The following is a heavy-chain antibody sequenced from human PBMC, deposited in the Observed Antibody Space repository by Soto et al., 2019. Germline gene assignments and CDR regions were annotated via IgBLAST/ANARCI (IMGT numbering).Heavy chain of an antibody. D-gene: IGHD2-15*01. CDR1: GYSFTSYV. V-gene: IGHV1-8*01. CDR3: ARGLGRYCSGGSCYSYDAFDI. CDR2: MNPNSGNT. Sequence: ASVKLSCKASGYSFTSYVINWVRQATGQGLEWMGWMNPNSGNTGYAQKFQGRVTMTRNTSISTAYMELSSLRSEDTAVYYCARGLGRYCSGGSCYSYDAFDIWGQGTMVTVSS. J-gene: IGHJ3*02.